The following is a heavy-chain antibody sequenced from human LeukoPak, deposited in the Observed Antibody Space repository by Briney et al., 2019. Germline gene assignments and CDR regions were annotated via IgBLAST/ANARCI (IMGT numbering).Heavy chain of an antibody. CDR3: ARTNNVFYYFDY. J-gene: IGHJ4*02. D-gene: IGHD2/OR15-2a*01. CDR1: GGSFSGYY. V-gene: IGHV4-34*01. Sequence: SETLSLTCAVYGGSFSGYYWSWIRQPPGKGLEWIGEINHSGSTNYKSSLKSRVTTSVDTSENQFSLKLSSVTAADTAVYYCARTNNVFYYFDYWGQGTLVTVSS. CDR2: INHSGST.